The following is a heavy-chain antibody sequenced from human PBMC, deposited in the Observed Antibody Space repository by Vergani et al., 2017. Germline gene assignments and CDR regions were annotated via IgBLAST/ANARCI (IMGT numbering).Heavy chain of an antibody. D-gene: IGHD3-9*01. J-gene: IGHJ4*02. CDR1: FFHFPQYV. CDR2: IQQDGSEK. V-gene: IGHV3-7*04. CDR3: ARGLRYYDY. Sequence: VQLVESGGGVVQPGRSLILSFCSSFFHFPQYVLPFFLPAPGKGLEWVANIQQDGSEKYYVDSVKGRFTISRDNAKNSLYLQMNSLRAEDTAVYYCARGLRYYDYWGQGTLVTVSS.